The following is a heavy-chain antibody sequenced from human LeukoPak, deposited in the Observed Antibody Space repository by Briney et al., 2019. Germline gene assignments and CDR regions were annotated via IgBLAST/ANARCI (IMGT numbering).Heavy chain of an antibody. J-gene: IGHJ4*02. CDR1: GFSSGSYW. V-gene: IGHV3-7*01. Sequence: GGSLRPSRAASGFSSGSYWMSSVRHAPGKGLEWVANIKQDGSEKYYVDSVKGRFTISRDNAKSSLYLPMNSLRAEDTAVYYCAREPKPDYGDPGYWGQGTLVTVSS. CDR3: AREPKPDYGDPGY. CDR2: IKQDGSEK. D-gene: IGHD4-17*01.